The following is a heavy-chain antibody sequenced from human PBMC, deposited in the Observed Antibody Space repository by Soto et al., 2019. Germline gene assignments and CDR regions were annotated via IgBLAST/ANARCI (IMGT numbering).Heavy chain of an antibody. CDR3: ARDRGYGDYRVSVSYYYYHYMDV. V-gene: IGHV6-1*01. D-gene: IGHD4-17*01. J-gene: IGHJ6*03. Sequence: SQTLSLTCAISGDSVSSNSAAWNWIRQSPSRGLEWLGRTYYRSKWYNDYAVSVKSRITINPDTSKNQFSLQLNSVTPEDTAVYYCARDRGYGDYRVSVSYYYYHYMDVWGKGTTVTVSS. CDR1: GDSVSSNSAA. CDR2: TYYRSKWYN.